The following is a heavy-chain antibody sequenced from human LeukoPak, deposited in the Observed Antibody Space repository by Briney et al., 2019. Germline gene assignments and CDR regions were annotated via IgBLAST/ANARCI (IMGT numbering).Heavy chain of an antibody. Sequence: PSETLSLTCTVSGGSISSYYWSWIRQPPGKGLEWIGYIYYSGSTNYNPSLKSRVTISVDTSKNQFSLKLSSVTAADTAVYYCARGRYDYVWGSYRYNIGPYFDYWAREPWSPSPQ. V-gene: IGHV4-59*01. CDR1: GGSISSYY. D-gene: IGHD3-16*02. CDR3: ARGRYDYVWGSYRYNIGPYFDY. CDR2: IYYSGST. J-gene: IGHJ4*02.